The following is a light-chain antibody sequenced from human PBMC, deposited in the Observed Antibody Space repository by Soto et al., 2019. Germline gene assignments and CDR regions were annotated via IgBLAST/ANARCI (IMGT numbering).Light chain of an antibody. CDR1: QSVSSSY. J-gene: IGKJ4*01. CDR2: GAS. CDR3: HQYGTSPELT. V-gene: IGKV3-20*01. Sequence: EIVLTQSPGTLSLSPGESATLSCRASQSVSSSYLAWYQQKPGQAPRLLIYGASSRATGIPDRFSGSGSGTAFTLTISRLEPEDFAVYYCHQYGTSPELTFGGGTKVEIE.